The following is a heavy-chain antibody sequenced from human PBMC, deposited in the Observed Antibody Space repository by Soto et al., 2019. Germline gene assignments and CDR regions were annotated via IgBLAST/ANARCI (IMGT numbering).Heavy chain of an antibody. J-gene: IGHJ6*02. Sequence: QVQLVHSGAEVKKPGASVKVSCKASGYTFTSYDINWVRQATGQGLEWMGWMNPNSGNTGYAQKFQGRVTMTRNTSISTAYMELSSLRSEDTAVYYCASISTSDYYYGMDVWGQGTTVTVSS. D-gene: IGHD2-2*01. CDR1: GYTFTSYD. CDR2: MNPNSGNT. V-gene: IGHV1-8*01. CDR3: ASISTSDYYYGMDV.